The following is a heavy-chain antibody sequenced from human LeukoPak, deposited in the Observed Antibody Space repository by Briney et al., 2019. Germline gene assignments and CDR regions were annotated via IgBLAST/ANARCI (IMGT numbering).Heavy chain of an antibody. CDR2: INPSGGST. CDR1: GYTFTSYY. Sequence: ASVKVSCKASGYTFTSYYMHWVRQAPGQGLEWMGIINPSGGSTSYAQKFQGRVTMTRDTSTSTVYMELSSLRSEDTAVYYCARSPSYPGPSDPDMDVWGKGTTVTVSS. V-gene: IGHV1-46*01. J-gene: IGHJ6*03. CDR3: ARSPSYPGPSDPDMDV.